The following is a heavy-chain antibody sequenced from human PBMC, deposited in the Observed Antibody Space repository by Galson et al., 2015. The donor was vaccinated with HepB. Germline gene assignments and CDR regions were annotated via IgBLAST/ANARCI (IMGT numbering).Heavy chain of an antibody. J-gene: IGHJ6*03. D-gene: IGHD1-7*01. CDR3: AKDDRPRTPNFGGNYYYYMDV. CDR1: GGTFSNSA. Sequence: VKVSCKASGGTFSNSAFSWVRQAPGQGLEWMGGIMPLFPTPDYAQKFQGGVTIIADESTNTVYMELTRLRSEDTAIYFCAKDDRPRTPNFGGNYYYYMDVWGEGTTVTVSS. V-gene: IGHV1-69*13. CDR2: IMPLFPTP.